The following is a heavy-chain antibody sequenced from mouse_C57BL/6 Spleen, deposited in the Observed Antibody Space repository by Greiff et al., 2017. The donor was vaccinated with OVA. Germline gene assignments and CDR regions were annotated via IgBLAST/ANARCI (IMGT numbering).Heavy chain of an antibody. CDR3: TTLDSSGYVWFAY. CDR1: GFNITDYY. CDR2: IDPEDGDT. D-gene: IGHD3-2*02. V-gene: IGHV14-1*01. Sequence: EVQLQQSGAELVRPGASVKLSCTASGFNITDYYMHWVKQRPEQGLEWIGRIDPEDGDTEYAPKFQGKATMTADTSSNTAYLQLSSLTSEDTAVYYCTTLDSSGYVWFAYWGQGTLVTVSA. J-gene: IGHJ3*01.